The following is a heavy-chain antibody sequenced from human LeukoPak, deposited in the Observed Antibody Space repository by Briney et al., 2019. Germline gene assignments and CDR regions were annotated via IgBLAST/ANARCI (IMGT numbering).Heavy chain of an antibody. CDR3: ARTRGYSGYDYDFDY. V-gene: IGHV4-38-2*02. Sequence: PSETPSLTCTVSGYSISSGYYWGWIRQPPGKGLEWIGSIYHSGSTYYNPSLKSRVTISVDTSKNQFSLKPSSVTAADTAVYYCARTRGYSGYDYDFDYWGQGTLVTVSS. CDR2: IYHSGST. CDR1: GYSISSGYY. J-gene: IGHJ4*02. D-gene: IGHD5-12*01.